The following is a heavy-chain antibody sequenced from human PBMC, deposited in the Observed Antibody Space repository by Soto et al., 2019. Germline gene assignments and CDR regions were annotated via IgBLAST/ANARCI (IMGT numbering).Heavy chain of an antibody. J-gene: IGHJ6*02. V-gene: IGHV4-59*12. CDR2: IYYSGST. Sequence: SETLSLTCTVSGGSISSYYWSWIRQPPGKGLEWIGYIYYSGSTNYNPSLKSRVTISVDTSKNQFSLKLSSVTAADTAVYYCARGFGMATIWWSGAGYYYYGMDVWGQGTTVTVSS. D-gene: IGHD3-16*01. CDR1: GGSISSYY. CDR3: ARGFGMATIWWSGAGYYYYGMDV.